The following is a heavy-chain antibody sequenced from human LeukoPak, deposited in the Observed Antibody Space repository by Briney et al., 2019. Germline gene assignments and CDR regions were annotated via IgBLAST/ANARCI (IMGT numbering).Heavy chain of an antibody. CDR2: IYHSGST. Sequence: SETLSLTCTVSGYSISSGYYWGWIRQPPGKGLEWIGSIYHSGSTYYNPSLKSRVTISVDTSKNQFSLKLSSVTAADTAVYYCARVNSGWSSVDYWGQGTLVTVSS. J-gene: IGHJ4*02. V-gene: IGHV4-38-2*02. CDR3: ARVNSGWSSVDY. D-gene: IGHD6-19*01. CDR1: GYSISSGYY.